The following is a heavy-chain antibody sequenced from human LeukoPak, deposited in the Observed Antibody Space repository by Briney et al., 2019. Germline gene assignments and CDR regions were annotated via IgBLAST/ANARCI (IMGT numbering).Heavy chain of an antibody. CDR1: GGTFSSYA. CDR3: ASGKYYYGSGSYPYGGYYFDY. V-gene: IGHV1-69*13. J-gene: IGHJ4*02. CDR2: IIPIFGTA. Sequence: SVNVSCTASGGTFSSYAISWVRQAPGQGLEWMGGIIPIFGTANYAQKFQGRVTITADESTSTAYMELSSLRSEDTAVYYCASGKYYYGSGSYPYGGYYFDYWGQGTLVTVSS. D-gene: IGHD3-10*01.